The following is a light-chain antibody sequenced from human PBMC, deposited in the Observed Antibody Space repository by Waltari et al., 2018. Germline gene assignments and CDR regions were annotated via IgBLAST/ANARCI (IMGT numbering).Light chain of an antibody. J-gene: IGKJ2*01. V-gene: IGKV1-33*01. CDR1: QDISNY. CDR2: DAS. Sequence: DIQMTQSPSSLSASVGARVTITCQASQDISNYLHWYQQKAGNAPKLLIYDASNLETGVPSRFSGGGSGTHFTFTISSLQPEDIATYYCQHYDNLPPPSYTFGQGTKLEIK. CDR3: QHYDNLPPPSYT.